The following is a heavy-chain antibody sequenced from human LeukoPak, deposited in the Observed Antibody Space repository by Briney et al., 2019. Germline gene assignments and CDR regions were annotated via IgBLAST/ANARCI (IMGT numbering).Heavy chain of an antibody. CDR2: IYYTGST. CDR3: ARLGKGRYFDYIFES. J-gene: IGHJ4*02. Sequence: SETLSLTCTVSGDSVSSTTYYWGWIRQPPGKGLEWMANIYYTGSTYSNPSLKSRVSMSVDTSKNQFSLKMSSLTAADTAVYFCARLGKGRYFDYIFESWGQGTLVIVSS. D-gene: IGHD3-9*01. CDR1: GDSVSSTTYY. V-gene: IGHV4-39*01.